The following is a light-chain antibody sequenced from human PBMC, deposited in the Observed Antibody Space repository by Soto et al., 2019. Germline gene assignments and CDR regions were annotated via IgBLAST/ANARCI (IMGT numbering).Light chain of an antibody. V-gene: IGKV3-20*01. Sequence: IVMTQSPATLSLSPGERATLSCRASQSVSSSYLAWYQQKPGQAPRLLIYGASSRATGIPDRFSGSGSGTEFTLTISGLQPDDFATYYCQQYNSYSTFGGGTKVDIK. CDR1: QSVSSSY. CDR2: GAS. J-gene: IGKJ4*01. CDR3: QQYNSYST.